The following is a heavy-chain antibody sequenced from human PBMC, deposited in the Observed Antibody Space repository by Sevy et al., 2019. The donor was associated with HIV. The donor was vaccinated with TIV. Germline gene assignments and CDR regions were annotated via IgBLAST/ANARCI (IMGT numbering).Heavy chain of an antibody. CDR3: ARIDYYGSGSYYNVDNYYYYYMDV. D-gene: IGHD3-10*01. J-gene: IGHJ6*03. V-gene: IGHV4-59*01. Sequence: SETLSLTCTVSGGSISSYYWSWIRQPPGKGLEWIGYIYYSGSTNYNPSLKSRVTISVDTSKNQFSLKLSSVTAADTAGYYCARIDYYGSGSYYNVDNYYYYYMDVWGKGTTVTVSS. CDR1: GGSISSYY. CDR2: IYYSGST.